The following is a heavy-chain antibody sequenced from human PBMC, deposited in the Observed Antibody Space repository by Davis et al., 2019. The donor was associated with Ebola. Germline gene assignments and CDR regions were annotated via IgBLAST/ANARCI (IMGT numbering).Heavy chain of an antibody. D-gene: IGHD2-15*01. Sequence: SSVTVSCKASLCTFTSYDIRWVRQAPGPGLEGMGMIIPILGTTNYAQRFPGRVTITADKFTRTAYMELSSLTSDDTAVYYCVRHVEAGGYPPHYYYMDVWGKGTTVTVSS. V-gene: IGHV1-69*04. CDR2: IIPILGTT. J-gene: IGHJ6*03. CDR3: VRHVEAGGYPPHYYYMDV. CDR1: LCTFTSYD.